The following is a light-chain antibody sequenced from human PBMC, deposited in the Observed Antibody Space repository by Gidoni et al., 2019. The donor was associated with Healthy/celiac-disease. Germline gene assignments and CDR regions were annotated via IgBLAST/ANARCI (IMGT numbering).Light chain of an antibody. CDR2: EGS. CDR3: CSYAGSSTVV. V-gene: IGLV2-23*01. CDR1: SSEVGSYNL. J-gene: IGLJ2*01. Sequence: QSALTQPASVSGSPGQSITISCTGTSSEVGSYNLVSWYQQHPGKAHKLMIYEGSKRPLGVANRFSGSKSGNTASLTISGLQAEDEADYYCCSYAGSSTVVFGGGTKLTVL.